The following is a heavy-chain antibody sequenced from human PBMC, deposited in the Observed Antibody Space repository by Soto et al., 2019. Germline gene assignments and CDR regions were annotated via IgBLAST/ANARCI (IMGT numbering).Heavy chain of an antibody. J-gene: IGHJ4*02. CDR3: AKDSRGHTYGLLDY. CDR1: GFTFSNYA. CDR2: ISGSGDST. V-gene: IGHV3-23*01. D-gene: IGHD5-18*01. Sequence: GGSLRLSCAASGFTFSNYAMNWVRQAPGKGLEWVSGISGSGDSTYYADSVKGRFTISRDNSKNTLYLQMNSLRAEDTAVYNCAKDSRGHTYGLLDYWGQGTQVTVSS.